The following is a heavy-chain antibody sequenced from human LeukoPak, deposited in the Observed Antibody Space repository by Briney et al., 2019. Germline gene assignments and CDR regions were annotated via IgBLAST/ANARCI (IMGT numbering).Heavy chain of an antibody. V-gene: IGHV4-39*07. Sequence: SETLSLTCTVSGGSISSSSYYWGWIRQPPGKGLEWIGSIYYSGSTYYNPSLKSRVTISVDTPKNQFSLKLSSVTAADTAVYYCARDVIAARPIDYWGQGTLVTVSS. CDR3: ARDVIAARPIDY. CDR2: IYYSGST. J-gene: IGHJ4*02. D-gene: IGHD6-6*01. CDR1: GGSISSSSYY.